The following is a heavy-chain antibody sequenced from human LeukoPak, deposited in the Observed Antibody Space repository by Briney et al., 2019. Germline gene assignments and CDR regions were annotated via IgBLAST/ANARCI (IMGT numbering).Heavy chain of an antibody. CDR3: ARANDRGYYYDSSSDFDF. Sequence: PSETLSLTCAVSGGSISSYFWSWIRQPPGKGLEWIGYIYYSGSTNYNPSLKSRVTISVDTSKNQFSLKLRSVTAADTAVYYCARANDRGYYYDSSSDFDFWGQGTLVTVSS. J-gene: IGHJ4*02. D-gene: IGHD3-22*01. CDR1: GGSISSYF. CDR2: IYYSGST. V-gene: IGHV4-59*01.